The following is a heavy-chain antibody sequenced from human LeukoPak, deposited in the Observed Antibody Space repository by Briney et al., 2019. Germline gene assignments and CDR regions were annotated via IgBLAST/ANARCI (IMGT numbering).Heavy chain of an antibody. CDR2: IYPRDGST. J-gene: IGHJ4*02. Sequence: ASVKVSCKASGYTFTSNYIHWVRQAPGQGLEWMGMIYPRDGSTSYTQKYQGRVTVTRDTSTSTVHMELSGLRSEDTAVYYCARDQEGFDYWGQGTLVTVSS. CDR3: ARDQEGFDY. V-gene: IGHV1-46*01. CDR1: GYTFTSNY.